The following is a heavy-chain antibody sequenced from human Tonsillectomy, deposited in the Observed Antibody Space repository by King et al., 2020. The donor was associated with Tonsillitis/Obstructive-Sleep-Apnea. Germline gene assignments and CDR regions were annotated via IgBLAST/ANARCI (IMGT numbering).Heavy chain of an antibody. CDR1: GGSISSYY. CDR3: ARGRGYSYGYYFDY. Sequence: QLQESGPGLVKPSETLSLTCTVSGGSISSYYWSWIRQPPGKGLEWIGYIFYSGNTNYNPSLKSRVTISVDTSKNHLSLKLGSVTAADTAVYYCARGRGYSYGYYFDYWGQGTLVTVSS. V-gene: IGHV4-59*01. J-gene: IGHJ4*02. CDR2: IFYSGNT. D-gene: IGHD5-18*01.